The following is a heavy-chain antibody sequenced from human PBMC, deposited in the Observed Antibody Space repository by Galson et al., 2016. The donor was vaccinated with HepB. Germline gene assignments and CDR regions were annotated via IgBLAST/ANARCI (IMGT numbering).Heavy chain of an antibody. V-gene: IGHV3-30*02. D-gene: IGHD2/OR15-2a*01. CDR3: AKRHEYCPPVGCSVDY. Sequence: SVKGRFTISRDNSNNMLFLQMDSLRPDDTAVYYCAKRHEYCPPVGCSVDYWGQGTLVSVSS. J-gene: IGHJ4*02.